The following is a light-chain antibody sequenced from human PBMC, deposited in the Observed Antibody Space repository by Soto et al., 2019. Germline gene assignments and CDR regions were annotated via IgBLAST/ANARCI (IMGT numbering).Light chain of an antibody. CDR1: QSVLYSPNHKNY. CDR2: WAS. V-gene: IGKV4-1*01. Sequence: DIVMTQSPDSLAVSLGERATINCKSSQSVLYSPNHKNYLAWYQQKPGQPPKLLIYWASTRESGVPDRFSGSGSGTDFTLTISSLQAEDVAFYYCQQYHSAPQSFGQGTKVEIK. CDR3: QQYHSAPQS. J-gene: IGKJ1*01.